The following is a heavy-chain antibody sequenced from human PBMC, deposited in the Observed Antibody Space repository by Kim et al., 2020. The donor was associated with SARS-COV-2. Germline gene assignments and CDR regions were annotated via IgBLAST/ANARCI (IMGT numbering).Heavy chain of an antibody. J-gene: IGHJ6*02. CDR3: ARNYDSSGGYYYYGMDV. CDR1: GGTFSSYA. V-gene: IGHV1-69*13. Sequence: SVKVSCKASGGTFSSYAISWVRQAPGQGLEWMGGIIPIFGTANYAHKFQGRVTITADESTRTAYMELSSLRSEDTAVYYCARNYDSSGGYYYYGMDVWGQGTTVTVSS. CDR2: IIPIFGTA. D-gene: IGHD3-22*01.